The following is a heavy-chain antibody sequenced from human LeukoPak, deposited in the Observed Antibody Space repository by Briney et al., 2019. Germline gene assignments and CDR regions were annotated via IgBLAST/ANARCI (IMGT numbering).Heavy chain of an antibody. J-gene: IGHJ3*02. D-gene: IGHD3-10*01. V-gene: IGHV3-11*01. CDR2: ISSSGSTI. Sequence: GGSLRLSCAASGFTFSDYYMSWIRQAPGKGLEWVSYISSSGSTIYYADSVKGRFTISRDNAKNSLYLQMNSLRAEDTAVYYCARGGRIGELLYDAFDIWGQGTMVTVSS. CDR3: ARGGRIGELLYDAFDI. CDR1: GFTFSDYY.